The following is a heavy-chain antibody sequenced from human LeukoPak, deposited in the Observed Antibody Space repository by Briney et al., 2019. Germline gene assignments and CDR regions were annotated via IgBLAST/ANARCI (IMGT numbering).Heavy chain of an antibody. CDR2: INPSGGST. J-gene: IGHJ3*02. Sequence: ASVKVSCKASGYTFTNYCMHWVRQAPGQGLEWMGIINPSGGSTNYAQKFQGRVTMTSDTSTNTIYMELSSLRSEDTAVYYCARGILERDSSGHYSDAFDMWGQGTMVTVSS. V-gene: IGHV1-46*01. CDR1: GYTFTNYC. CDR3: ARGILERDSSGHYSDAFDM. D-gene: IGHD3-22*01.